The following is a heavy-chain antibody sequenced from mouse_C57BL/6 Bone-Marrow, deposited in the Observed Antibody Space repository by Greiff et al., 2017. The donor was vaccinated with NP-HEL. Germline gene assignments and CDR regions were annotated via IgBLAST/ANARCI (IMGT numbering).Heavy chain of an antibody. CDR3: ARWLDSSGYFYYAMDY. CDR2: IYPGDGDT. V-gene: IGHV1-80*01. J-gene: IGHJ4*01. D-gene: IGHD3-2*02. Sequence: QVQLQQSGAELVKPGASVKISCKASGYAFSSYWMNWVKQRPGKGLEWIGQIYPGDGDTNYNGKFKGKATLTADKSSSTAYMQLSSLTSEDSAVYFCARWLDSSGYFYYAMDYWGQGTSVTVSS. CDR1: GYAFSSYW.